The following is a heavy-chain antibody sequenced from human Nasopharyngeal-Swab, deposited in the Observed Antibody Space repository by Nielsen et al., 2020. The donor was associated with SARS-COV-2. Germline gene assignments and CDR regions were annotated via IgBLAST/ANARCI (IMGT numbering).Heavy chain of an antibody. CDR2: ISSSGSTI. V-gene: IGHV3-48*03. CDR3: AREGENDSSGYFSDAFDI. CDR1: GFTLSSYE. D-gene: IGHD3-22*01. Sequence: SLKISCAASGFTLSSYEMNWVRQAPGKGLEWVPYISSSGSTIYYADSVKGRFTISRDNAKNSLYLQMNSLRAEDTAVYYCAREGENDSSGYFSDAFDIWGQGTMVTVSS. J-gene: IGHJ3*02.